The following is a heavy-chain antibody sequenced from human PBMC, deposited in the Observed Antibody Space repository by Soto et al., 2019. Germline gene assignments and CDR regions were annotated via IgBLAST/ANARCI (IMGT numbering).Heavy chain of an antibody. J-gene: IGHJ6*03. Sequence: EVQLVQSGAEVKKPGESLKISCKGSGYSFTSYWIGWVRQMPGKGLEWMGIIYPGDSDTRYSPSFQGQVTISAAQSISAVYLQWSSLKDSETAMYYCVRVDIVVVVAAIDGLWCSYLDVWGKGTTVTVS. D-gene: IGHD2-2*02. V-gene: IGHV5-51*03. CDR3: VRVDIVVVVAAIDGLWCSYLDV. CDR1: GYSFTSYW. CDR2: IYPGDSDT.